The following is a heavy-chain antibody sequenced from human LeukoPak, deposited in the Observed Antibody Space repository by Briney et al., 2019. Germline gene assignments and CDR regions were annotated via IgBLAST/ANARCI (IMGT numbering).Heavy chain of an antibody. Sequence: PSETLSLTCAVCGGSFSGYYWSWIRQPPGKGLEWIGEINHSGSINYNPSLKSRVTISPDTSKNQFSLKLSSVTAADTAVYYCARGWLQSGFDYWGQGTLVTVSS. CDR1: GGSFSGYY. J-gene: IGHJ4*02. V-gene: IGHV4-34*01. D-gene: IGHD5-24*01. CDR3: ARGWLQSGFDY. CDR2: INHSGSI.